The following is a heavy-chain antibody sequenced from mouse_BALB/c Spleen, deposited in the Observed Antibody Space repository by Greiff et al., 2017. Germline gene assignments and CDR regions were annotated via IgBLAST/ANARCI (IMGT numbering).Heavy chain of an antibody. CDR3: ARHDGSFDY. Sequence: EVQRVESGGGLVKPGGSLKLSCAASGFAFSSYDMSWVRQTPEKRLEWVAYISSGGGSTYYPDTVKGRFTISRDNAKNTLYLQMSSLKSEDTAMYYCARHDGSFDYWGQGTTLTVSS. D-gene: IGHD2-3*01. CDR2: ISSGGGST. V-gene: IGHV5-12-1*01. J-gene: IGHJ2*01. CDR1: GFAFSSYD.